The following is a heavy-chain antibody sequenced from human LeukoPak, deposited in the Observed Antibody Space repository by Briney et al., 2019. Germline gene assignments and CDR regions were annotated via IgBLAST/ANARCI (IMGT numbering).Heavy chain of an antibody. J-gene: IGHJ4*02. V-gene: IGHV3-15*01. CDR3: AREAQTYYDFWSGYPKMRYFDY. D-gene: IGHD3-3*01. CDR1: GFTFSNAW. CDR2: IKSKTDGGTT. Sequence: NPGGSLRLSCAASGFTFSNAWMSWVRQAPGKGLEWVGRIKSKTDGGTTDYAAPVKGRFTISRDDSKNTLYLQMNSLRAEDTAVYYCAREAQTYYDFWSGYPKMRYFDYWGQGTLVTVSS.